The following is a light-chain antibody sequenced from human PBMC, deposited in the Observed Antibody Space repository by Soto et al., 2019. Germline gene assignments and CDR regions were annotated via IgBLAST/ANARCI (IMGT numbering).Light chain of an antibody. J-gene: IGKJ2*01. CDR3: QQYNNWPYT. CDR2: GAS. V-gene: IGKV3-15*01. CDR1: QSVSSN. Sequence: EIVMTQSPATLSVSPGERATLSCRASQSVSSNLAWYQQKPGQAPRLLIYGASTRATGIPARFSGSRSGTEFTLTISSLQSEDFAVYYCQQYNNWPYTFGKGTKLESK.